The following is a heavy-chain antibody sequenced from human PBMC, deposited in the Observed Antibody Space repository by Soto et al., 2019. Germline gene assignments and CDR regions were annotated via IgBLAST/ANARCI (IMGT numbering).Heavy chain of an antibody. D-gene: IGHD1-1*01. J-gene: IGHJ4*02. CDR3: VRGDNWNDEASDY. CDR1: GFMFSNHV. CDR2: IWSDGNNR. Sequence: GGALRLSCAASGFMFSNHVMHWVRQAPGKGLEWVAVIWSDGNNRYYAESVKGRFTISRDNSKNTLYLQMNSLRAEDTAVYYCVRGDNWNDEASDYWGQGTLVTVSS. V-gene: IGHV3-33*01.